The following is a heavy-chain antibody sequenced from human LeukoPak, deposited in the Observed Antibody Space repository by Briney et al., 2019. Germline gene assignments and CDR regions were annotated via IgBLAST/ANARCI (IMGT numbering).Heavy chain of an antibody. CDR2: IYSGGST. D-gene: IGHD4-17*01. CDR3: ARGVSMYGDFYYYYYMDV. CDR1: GFTVSSNY. J-gene: IGHJ6*03. Sequence: PGGSLRLSCAASGFTVSSNYMSWVRQAPGKGLEWVSVIYSGGSTYYADSVKGRFTISRDNSKNTLYLQMNSLRAEDTAVYYCARGVSMYGDFYYYYYMDVWGKGTTVTVSS. V-gene: IGHV3-53*01.